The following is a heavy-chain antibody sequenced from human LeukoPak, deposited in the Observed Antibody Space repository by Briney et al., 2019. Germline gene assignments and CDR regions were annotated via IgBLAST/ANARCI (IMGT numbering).Heavy chain of an antibody. D-gene: IGHD6-6*01. CDR2: IYHSGST. Sequence: SETLSLTCAVSGVSISSGGYSWSWIRQPPGKGLEWIGYIYHSGSTYYNPSLKSRVTISVDRSKNQFSLKLSSVTAADTAVYYCARTSIAAHRANAFDIWGQGTMVTVSS. J-gene: IGHJ3*02. CDR1: GVSISSGGYS. V-gene: IGHV4-30-2*01. CDR3: ARTSIAAHRANAFDI.